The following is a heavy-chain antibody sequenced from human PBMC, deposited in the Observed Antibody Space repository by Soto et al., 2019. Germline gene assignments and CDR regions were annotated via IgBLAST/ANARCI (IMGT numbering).Heavy chain of an antibody. D-gene: IGHD2-15*01. CDR1: GFTFTSYA. CDR2: ISGSGDIT. J-gene: IGHJ6*02. Sequence: GGSLRLSCAASGFTFTSYAMSWVRQAPGKGLEWVSRISGSGDITYYVDSVKGRFAISRDNSKNTLFLQMSSLRADDTAVYYCAKAVVDSFWKHSYYYCYALDYWGQGITVTV. V-gene: IGHV3-23*01. CDR3: AKAVVDSFWKHSYYYCYALDY.